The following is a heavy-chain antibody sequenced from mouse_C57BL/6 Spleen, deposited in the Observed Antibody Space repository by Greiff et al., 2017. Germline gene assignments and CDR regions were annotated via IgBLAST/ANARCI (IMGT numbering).Heavy chain of an antibody. CDR3: TRLYGGYYAMDY. V-gene: IGHV6-6*01. CDR1: GFTFSDAW. D-gene: IGHD2-12*01. J-gene: IGHJ4*01. Sequence: EVQGVESGGGLVQPGGSMKLSCAASGFTFSDAWMDWVRQSPEKGLEWVAEIRNKANNHATYYAESVKGRFTISRDDSKSSVYLQMNSLRAEDTGIYYCTRLYGGYYAMDYWGQGTSVTVSA. CDR2: IRNKANNHAT.